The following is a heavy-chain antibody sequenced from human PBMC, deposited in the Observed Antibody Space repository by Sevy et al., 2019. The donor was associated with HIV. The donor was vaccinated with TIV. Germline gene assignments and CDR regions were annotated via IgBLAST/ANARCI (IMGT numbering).Heavy chain of an antibody. Sequence: SETLSLTCTVSGGSISSGGYYWSWIRQHPGKGLEWIGYIYYSGSTYYNPSLKSRVTISVDTSKNQLSLKLSSVTAADTAVYYCARLLCGSSTSCYPHYYYGMDVWGQGTTVTVSS. J-gene: IGHJ6*02. CDR2: IYYSGST. CDR1: GGSISSGGYY. CDR3: ARLLCGSSTSCYPHYYYGMDV. D-gene: IGHD2-2*01. V-gene: IGHV4-31*03.